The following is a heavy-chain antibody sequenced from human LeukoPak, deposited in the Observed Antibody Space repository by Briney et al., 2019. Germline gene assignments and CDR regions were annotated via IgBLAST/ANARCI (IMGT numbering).Heavy chain of an antibody. J-gene: IGHJ4*02. D-gene: IGHD3-3*01. Sequence: GASVKVSCKASGYTFTSYGISWVRQAPGQGLEWMGWISAYNGNTNYAQKHQGKVTMTTDTSTTTAYMELRSLRSDDTAVYYCARDAAEYDFWSGYYTGILGYWGQGTLVTVSS. CDR2: ISAYNGNT. CDR3: ARDAAEYDFWSGYYTGILGY. CDR1: GYTFTSYG. V-gene: IGHV1-18*01.